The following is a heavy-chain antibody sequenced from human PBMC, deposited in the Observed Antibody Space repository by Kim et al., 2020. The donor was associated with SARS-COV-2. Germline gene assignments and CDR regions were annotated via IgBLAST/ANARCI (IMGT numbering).Heavy chain of an antibody. D-gene: IGHD4-17*01. J-gene: IGHJ4*02. Sequence: GGSLRLSCAASGFTFSSYSMNWVRQAPGKGLEWVSSISSSSSYIYYADSVKGRFTISRDNAKNSLYLQMNSLRAEDTAVYYCARDSGSRTVTTSSFDYWGQGTLVTVSS. V-gene: IGHV3-21*01. CDR3: ARDSGSRTVTTSSFDY. CDR2: ISSSSSYI. CDR1: GFTFSSYS.